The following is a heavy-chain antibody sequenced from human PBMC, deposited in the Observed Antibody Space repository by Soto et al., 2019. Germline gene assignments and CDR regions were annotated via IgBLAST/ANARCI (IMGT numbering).Heavy chain of an antibody. D-gene: IGHD2-2*01. CDR3: AHSDIQIIVLGPGLFDY. V-gene: IGHV2-5*02. J-gene: IGHJ4*02. CDR2: IYWDDDK. CDR1: GFSLSTSGVG. Sequence: SGPTLVNPTQTLTLTCTFSGFSLSTSGVGVGWIRQPPGKALEWLALIYWDDDKRYSPSLKSRLTITKDTSKNQVVLTMTNMDPVDTATYYCAHSDIQIIVLGPGLFDYWGQGTLVTVSS.